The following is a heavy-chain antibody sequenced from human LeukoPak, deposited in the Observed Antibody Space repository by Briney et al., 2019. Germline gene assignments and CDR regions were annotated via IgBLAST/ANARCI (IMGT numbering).Heavy chain of an antibody. CDR1: GFTFSSHS. J-gene: IGHJ6*03. CDR3: ARRSEFGVLYYMDV. Sequence: PGGSLRLSCAASGFTFSSHSMNWVRQAPGKGLEWVSYISGSSGTIYYADSVKGRFTISRDNAKSSLYLQMNSLRAEDTAVYYCARRSEFGVLYYMDVWGKGTTVTVSS. D-gene: IGHD3-16*01. CDR2: ISGSSGTI. V-gene: IGHV3-48*01.